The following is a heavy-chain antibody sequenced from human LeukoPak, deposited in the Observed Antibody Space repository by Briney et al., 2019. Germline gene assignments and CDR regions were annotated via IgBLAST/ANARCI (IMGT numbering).Heavy chain of an antibody. Sequence: PSETLSLTCTVSGGSISSYYWSWIRQPPGKGLGWIGYIYYSGSTNYNPSLKSRVTISVDTSKNQFSLKLSSVTAADTAVYYCARDRSPIAGATIFDYWGQGTLVTVSS. CDR1: GGSISSYY. CDR2: IYYSGST. J-gene: IGHJ4*02. D-gene: IGHD1-26*01. CDR3: ARDRSPIAGATIFDY. V-gene: IGHV4-59*01.